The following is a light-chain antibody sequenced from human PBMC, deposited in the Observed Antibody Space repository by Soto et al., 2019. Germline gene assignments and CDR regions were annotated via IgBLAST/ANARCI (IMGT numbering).Light chain of an antibody. J-gene: IGKJ1*01. V-gene: IGKV3-20*01. CDR2: GAS. Sequence: PGTLSLSPGERATLSCRASQSVSRYLAWYQQKPGQAPRLLIYGASNRATGIPDRFSGSGSGTDFTLTISRLEPEDFAVYYCQQYGSSGTFGQGTKVDIK. CDR1: QSVSRY. CDR3: QQYGSSGT.